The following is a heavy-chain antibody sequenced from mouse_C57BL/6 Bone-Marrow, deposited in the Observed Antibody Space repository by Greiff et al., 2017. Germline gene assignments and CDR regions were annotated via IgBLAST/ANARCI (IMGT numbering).Heavy chain of an antibody. CDR2: INPNYGST. CDR3: ASVYYGYFDV. D-gene: IGHD2-1*01. J-gene: IGHJ1*03. V-gene: IGHV1-39*01. CDR1: GYSFTDYN. Sequence: KLQQSGPELVKPGASVKISCKASGYSFTDYNMNWVKQSNGKSLEWIGVINPNYGSTSYNQKFKGKATWTVDQSSSTAYMQLTSLTSEDSAVYYCASVYYGYFDVWGTGTTVTVSS.